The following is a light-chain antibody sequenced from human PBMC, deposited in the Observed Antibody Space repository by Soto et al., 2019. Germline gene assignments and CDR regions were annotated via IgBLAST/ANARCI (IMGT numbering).Light chain of an antibody. J-gene: IGKJ4*01. V-gene: IGKV3-11*01. CDR1: QNISKY. CDR3: QQRDNCRGT. CDR2: DAS. Sequence: EIVLTQFPATLSLSPGERDTLSCRASQNISKYLAWYQQKPGQAPRLLIYDASIRPTGITARFRGSGFETDFTLTISSLEPEDVAVYCCQQRDNCRGTFGGGNKVVIK.